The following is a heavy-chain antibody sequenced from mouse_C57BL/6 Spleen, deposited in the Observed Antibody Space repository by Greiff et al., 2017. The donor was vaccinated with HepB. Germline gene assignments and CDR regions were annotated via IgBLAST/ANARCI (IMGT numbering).Heavy chain of an antibody. CDR1: GYTFTSYG. CDR3: ARVGLGSSYPHWYFDV. V-gene: IGHV1-81*01. Sequence: VQLQQSGAELARPGASVKLSCKASGYTFTSYGISWVKQRTGQGLEWIGEIYPRSGNTYYNEKFKGKATLTADKSSSTAYMELRSLTSEDSAVYFCARVGLGSSYPHWYFDVWGTGTTVTVSS. CDR2: IYPRSGNT. J-gene: IGHJ1*03. D-gene: IGHD1-1*01.